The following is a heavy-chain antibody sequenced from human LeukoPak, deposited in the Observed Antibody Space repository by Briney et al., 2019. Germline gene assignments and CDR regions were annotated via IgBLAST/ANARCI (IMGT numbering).Heavy chain of an antibody. CDR1: GFTFSTYS. V-gene: IGHV3-23*05. CDR2: IYNSGSRT. Sequence: GGSLRLSCAASGFTFSTYSMTWVRHAPGKGLEWVSSIYNSGSRTFYGDSVKGRFTVSRDNSKNTLYLQMNSLRAEDTAVYYCAKDVAPDSGWDLDYWGQGTLVTVSS. J-gene: IGHJ4*02. CDR3: AKDVAPDSGWDLDY. D-gene: IGHD6-19*01.